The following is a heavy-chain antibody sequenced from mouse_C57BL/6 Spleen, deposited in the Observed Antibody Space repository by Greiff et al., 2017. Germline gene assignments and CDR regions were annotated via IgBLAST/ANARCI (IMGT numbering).Heavy chain of an antibody. CDR3: ARHDRNHNYFDY. J-gene: IGHJ2*01. CDR2: ISSGGSYT. Sequence: EVQGVESGGDLVKPGGSLKLSCAASGFTFSSYGMSWVRQTPDKRLEWVATISSGGSYTYYPDSVKGRFTISRDNAKNTLYLQMSSLKSEDTAMYYCARHDRNHNYFDYWGQGTTLTVSS. CDR1: GFTFSSYG. D-gene: IGHD2-1*01. V-gene: IGHV5-6*01.